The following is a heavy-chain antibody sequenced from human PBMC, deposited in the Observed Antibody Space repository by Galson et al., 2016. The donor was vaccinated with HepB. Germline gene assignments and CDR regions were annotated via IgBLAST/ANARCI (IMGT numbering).Heavy chain of an antibody. V-gene: IGHV3-48*02. CDR1: GFPSSGYS. CDR2: ISDSGDTT. CDR3: ARDNGLAYFDY. J-gene: IGHJ4*02. Sequence: SLRLSCAASGFPSSGYSMSWVRQAPGKGLEWLSYISDSGDTTYYADSVKGRFTISRDNAKNSLFLQMNSLRDDDTAVFYCARDNGLAYFDYWGQGALVTVSS.